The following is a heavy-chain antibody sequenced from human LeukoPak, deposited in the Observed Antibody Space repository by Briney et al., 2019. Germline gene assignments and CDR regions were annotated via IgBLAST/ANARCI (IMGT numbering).Heavy chain of an antibody. CDR3: AKLPPVRVKDTRFDY. J-gene: IGHJ4*02. V-gene: IGHV3-23*01. CDR2: ISADGPT. Sequence: GGSLRLSCAASGFTFSSSPMSWVRQAPGKGLDWVSSISADGPTYYADSVKGRFTISRDNSKNTLYLQMNSLRAEDTAVYYCAKLPPVRVKDTRFDYWGQGTLVTVSS. CDR1: GFTFSSSP. D-gene: IGHD2-2*01.